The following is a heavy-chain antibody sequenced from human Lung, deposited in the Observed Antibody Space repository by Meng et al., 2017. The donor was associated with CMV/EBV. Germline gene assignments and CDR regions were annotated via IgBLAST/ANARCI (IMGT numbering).Heavy chain of an antibody. D-gene: IGHD6-19*01. CDR1: GYSFPSYT. Sequence: QVKLVQAGSELKNPGASVQVSCKASGYSFPSYTTNWVRKAPGQGLGWMGWINTNTGNPTYAHGFTGRFVLSLDTSVRTAYLQISSLKAEDTAVYYCVRDKIAVAGITGDYWGQGTLVTVSS. J-gene: IGHJ4*02. CDR2: INTNTGNP. CDR3: VRDKIAVAGITGDY. V-gene: IGHV7-4-1*02.